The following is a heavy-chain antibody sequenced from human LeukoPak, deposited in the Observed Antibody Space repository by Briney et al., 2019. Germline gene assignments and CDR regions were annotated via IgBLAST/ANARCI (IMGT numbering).Heavy chain of an antibody. CDR3: AKDYARGGCSLAHCNPIDS. CDR1: GFTFSTFA. J-gene: IGHJ4*02. V-gene: IGHV3-23*01. Sequence: GGSLRLSCAASGFTFSTFAMTWVRQAPGKGLEWVSTFSPDGIHYADSVKGRFAISRDDSMSPLFLQMNSLRAEDTAIYYCAKDYARGGCSLAHCNPIDSWGQGTLVTVSS. CDR2: FSPDGI. D-gene: IGHD2-15*01.